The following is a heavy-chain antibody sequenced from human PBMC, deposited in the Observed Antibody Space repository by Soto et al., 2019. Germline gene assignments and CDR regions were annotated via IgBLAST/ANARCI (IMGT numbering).Heavy chain of an antibody. CDR2: IYYSGST. J-gene: IGHJ6*02. V-gene: IGHV4-39*01. D-gene: IGHD6-19*01. Sequence: PSETRSRTCTVGGGSISMSSYYWVWISQPPGKGLEWIGSIYYSGSTYYNPSLKSRVTISVDTSKNQFSLKLSSVTAADTAVYYCARQWIAVAGYYYYGMDVWGQGTTVT. CDR1: GGSISMSSYY. CDR3: ARQWIAVAGYYYYGMDV.